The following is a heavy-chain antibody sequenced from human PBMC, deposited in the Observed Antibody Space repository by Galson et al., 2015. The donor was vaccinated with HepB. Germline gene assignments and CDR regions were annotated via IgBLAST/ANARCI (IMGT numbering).Heavy chain of an antibody. CDR3: AREVGQRLVNWFDP. J-gene: IGHJ5*02. V-gene: IGHV1-2*06. Sequence: SVKVSCKASGYTFTGYYMHWVRQAPGQGLEWMGRINPNSGGTNYAQKFQGRVTMTRDTSISTAYMELSRLRSDDTAVYYCAREVGQRLVNWFDPWGQGTLVTVSS. CDR1: GYTFTGYY. CDR2: INPNSGGT. D-gene: IGHD6-13*01.